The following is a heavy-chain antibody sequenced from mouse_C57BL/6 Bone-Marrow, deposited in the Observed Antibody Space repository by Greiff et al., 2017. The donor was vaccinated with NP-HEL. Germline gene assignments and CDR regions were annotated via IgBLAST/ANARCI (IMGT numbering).Heavy chain of an antibody. CDR1: GYTFTDYE. CDR3: TRQALYYYGSRTGGNWYFDV. CDR2: IDPETGGT. V-gene: IGHV1-15*01. J-gene: IGHJ1*03. D-gene: IGHD1-1*01. Sequence: QVQLQQSGAELVRPGASVTLSCKASGYTFTDYEMHWVKQTPVHGLEWIGAIDPETGGTAYNQKFKGKAILTADKSSSTAYMELRSLTSEDSAVYYCTRQALYYYGSRTGGNWYFDVWGTGTTVTVSS.